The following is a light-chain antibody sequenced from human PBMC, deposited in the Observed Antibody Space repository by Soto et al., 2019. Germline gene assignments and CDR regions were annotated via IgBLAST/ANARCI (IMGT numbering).Light chain of an antibody. CDR1: SSDVGGYNS. V-gene: IGLV2-8*01. Sequence: QSALTQPPSASGSPGQSVTISCTGASSDVGGYNSVSWYQQHPGKAPKLIIYEVTNRPSGVPDRFSGSKSGNTASLTVSGLQAEDEADYYCSSYAGNNNLIFGGGTKLTVL. CDR2: EVT. CDR3: SSYAGNNNLI. J-gene: IGLJ2*01.